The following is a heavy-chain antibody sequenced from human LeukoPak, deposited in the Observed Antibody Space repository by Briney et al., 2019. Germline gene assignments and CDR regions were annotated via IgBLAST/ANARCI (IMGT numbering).Heavy chain of an antibody. CDR3: ARDFGYYDSSGYLPDY. D-gene: IGHD3-22*01. CDR1: GFTFSSYG. V-gene: IGHV3-33*01. Sequence: GRSLRPSCAASGFTFSSYGMHWVRQAPGKGLEWVAVIWYDGSNKYYADSVKGRFTISRDNSKNTLYLQMNSLRAEDTAVYYCARDFGYYDSSGYLPDYWGQGTLVTVSS. CDR2: IWYDGSNK. J-gene: IGHJ4*02.